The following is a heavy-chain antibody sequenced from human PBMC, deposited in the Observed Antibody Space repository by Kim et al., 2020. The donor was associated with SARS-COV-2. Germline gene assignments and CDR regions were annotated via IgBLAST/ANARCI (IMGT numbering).Heavy chain of an antibody. J-gene: IGHJ4*02. CDR3: ARGSEGYSSGWYKY. V-gene: IGHV4-59*01. Sequence: TLSLTCTVSSGSISNYYWSWIRQPPGKGLEWIGYIYYSGSTNYNPSLKSRVTISMDTSKSQLSLRLSSVTAADTAVYYCARGSEGYSSGWYKYWGQGTLVTVSS. CDR1: SGSISNYY. CDR2: IYYSGST. D-gene: IGHD6-19*01.